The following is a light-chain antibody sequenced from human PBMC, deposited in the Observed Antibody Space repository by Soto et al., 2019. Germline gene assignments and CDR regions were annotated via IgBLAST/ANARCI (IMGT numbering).Light chain of an antibody. J-gene: IGLJ1*01. Sequence: QSVLTQPPSASGTPGQGVTISCSGSTSNIGSNYVYWYQQLPGTAPKLLIYRNNQRPSGVPDRFSGSKSGTSASLAISGLRSDDEADYYCSSYTSSDTRVFGTGTKVTVL. V-gene: IGLV1-47*01. CDR3: SSYTSSDTRV. CDR1: TSNIGSNY. CDR2: RNN.